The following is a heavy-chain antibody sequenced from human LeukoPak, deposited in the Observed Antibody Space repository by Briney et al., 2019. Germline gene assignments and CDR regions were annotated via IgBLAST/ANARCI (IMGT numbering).Heavy chain of an antibody. CDR3: ARDQRHCSSSSCPWEPFDY. D-gene: IGHD2-2*01. CDR1: GFTFSSYG. V-gene: IGHV3-30*03. CDR2: ISYDGSNK. Sequence: GGSLRLSCAASGFTFSSYGMHWVRQTPGKGLEWVAVISYDGSNKYYADSVKGRFTISRDNSKNTLYLQMNSLRAEDTAVYYCARDQRHCSSSSCPWEPFDYWGQGTLVTVSS. J-gene: IGHJ4*02.